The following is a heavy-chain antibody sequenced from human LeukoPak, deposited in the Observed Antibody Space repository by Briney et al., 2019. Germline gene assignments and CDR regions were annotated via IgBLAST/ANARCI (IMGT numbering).Heavy chain of an antibody. D-gene: IGHD2-15*01. CDR1: GGSISSYY. CDR2: IYTSGST. CDR3: ARDIVEPQGDYSDY. Sequence: MTSETLSLTCTVSGGSISSYYWSWIRQPAGKGLEWIGRIYTSGSTNYNPSLKSRVTMSVDTSKNQFSLKLSSVTAADTAVYYCARDIVEPQGDYSDYRGQGTLVTVSS. V-gene: IGHV4-4*07. J-gene: IGHJ4*02.